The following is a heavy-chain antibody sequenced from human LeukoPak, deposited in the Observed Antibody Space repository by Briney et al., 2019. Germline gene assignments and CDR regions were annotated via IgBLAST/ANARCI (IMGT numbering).Heavy chain of an antibody. CDR3: ASEPIFAYYYYGMDV. Sequence: ASVKVSCKASGGTFSSYAISWARQAPGQGLEWMGIINPSGGSTSYAQKFQGRVTMTRDTSTSTVYMELSSLRSEDTAVYYCASEPIFAYYYYGMDVWGQGTTVTVSS. D-gene: IGHD2/OR15-2a*01. CDR2: INPSGGST. V-gene: IGHV1-46*01. J-gene: IGHJ6*02. CDR1: GGTFSSYA.